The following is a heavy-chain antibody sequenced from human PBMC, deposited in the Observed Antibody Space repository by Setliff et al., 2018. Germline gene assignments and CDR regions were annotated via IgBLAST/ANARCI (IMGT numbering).Heavy chain of an antibody. V-gene: IGHV4-39*01. J-gene: IGHJ4*02. Sequence: SETLSLTCTASGGSISTDHYYWGWIRQPPGKGLEWIGSIDYTGNTWHNPSLKSRVTISVDTSKNQFSLNLSSVTDADTAVYYCAAPGGGSYRFWGQGTLVTVSS. CDR2: IDYTGNT. CDR3: AAPGGGSYRF. D-gene: IGHD1-26*01. CDR1: GGSISTDHYY.